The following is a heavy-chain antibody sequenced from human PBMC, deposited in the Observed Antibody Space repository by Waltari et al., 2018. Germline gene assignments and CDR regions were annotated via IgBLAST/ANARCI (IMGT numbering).Heavy chain of an antibody. CDR1: GFTFSSYA. Sequence: EVQLLESGGGLVQPGGSLRLSCAASGFTFSSYAMSWVRRDPVKGLEWVSAISGSGGSTYYEDSVKGRFTISRDNSKNTLYLQMNSLRAEDTAVYYCAKDIRFLGDAFDSWGQGTMVTVSS. D-gene: IGHD3-3*01. J-gene: IGHJ3*02. CDR2: ISGSGGST. CDR3: AKDIRFLGDAFDS. V-gene: IGHV3-23*01.